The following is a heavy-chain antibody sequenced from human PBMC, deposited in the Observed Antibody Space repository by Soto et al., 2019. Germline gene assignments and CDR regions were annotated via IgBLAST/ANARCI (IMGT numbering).Heavy chain of an antibody. Sequence: GGSLRLSCAASGFIFSSYAMAWVCQAPGKGLEWVSATNGNGVSTYYADSVKGRFTISRDNSKNTLYLQMNSLRVEDTAVYYCAKDKTYYYDTANYYYYGMDVWGQGTTVTVSS. CDR2: TNGNGVST. D-gene: IGHD3-22*01. V-gene: IGHV3-23*01. CDR3: AKDKTYYYDTANYYYYGMDV. CDR1: GFIFSSYA. J-gene: IGHJ6*02.